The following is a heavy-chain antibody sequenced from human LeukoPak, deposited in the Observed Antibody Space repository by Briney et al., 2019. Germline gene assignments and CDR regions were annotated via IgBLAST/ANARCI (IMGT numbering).Heavy chain of an antibody. J-gene: IGHJ4*02. D-gene: IGHD3-22*01. V-gene: IGHV3-30*18. CDR2: ISYDGSNK. CDR3: AKGPHYYDSSGYYRLVDY. CDR1: GFTFSSYG. Sequence: SGGSLRLSCAASGFTFSSYGMHWVRQAPGKGLEWVAVISYDGSNKYYADSVKGRFTISRDNSKNTSYLQMNSLRAEGTAVYYCAKGPHYYDSSGYYRLVDYWGQGTLVTVSS.